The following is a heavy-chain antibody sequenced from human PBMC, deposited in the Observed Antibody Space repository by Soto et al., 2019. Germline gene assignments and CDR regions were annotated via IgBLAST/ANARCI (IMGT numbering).Heavy chain of an antibody. D-gene: IGHD2-21*01. J-gene: IGHJ5*02. CDR3: VRSGTARLLRHSWFDT. CDR2: ITTSSAYI. CDR1: GFTFNTYD. Sequence: EVQLVESGGGLVKPGGSLRLSCAASGFTFNTYDMNWVRQAPGMGLEWVSSITTSSAYIYYADSLKGRITISRDNAKNSLFLQTNSLRAEDTAVYYCVRSGTARLLRHSWFDTWGQGTLVTVSS. V-gene: IGHV3-21*01.